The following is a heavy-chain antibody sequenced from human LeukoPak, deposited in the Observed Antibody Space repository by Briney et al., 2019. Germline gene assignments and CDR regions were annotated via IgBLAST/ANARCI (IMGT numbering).Heavy chain of an antibody. D-gene: IGHD2-2*01. V-gene: IGHV1-2*02. CDR3: ARLGYCSSNSCYGVDY. Sequence: ASVKVSCKASGYTFTGYYMHWVRQAPGQGLEWMGWINPNSGGTNYAQKFQGRVTMTRDTSISTAYMELSRLRSDDTAVYYCARLGYCSSNSCYGVDYWGQGTLVTVSS. J-gene: IGHJ4*02. CDR2: INPNSGGT. CDR1: GYTFTGYY.